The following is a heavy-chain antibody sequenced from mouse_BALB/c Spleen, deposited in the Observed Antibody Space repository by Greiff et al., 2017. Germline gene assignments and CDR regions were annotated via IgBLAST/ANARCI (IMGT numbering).Heavy chain of an antibody. Sequence: QVLLQQSGAELVRPGASVTLSCKASGYTFTDYEMHWVKQTPVHGLEWIGAIDPETGGTAYNQKFKGKATLTADKSSSTAYMELRSLTSEDSAVYYCTSYGNYGGFFYYAMDYWGQGTSVTVSS. J-gene: IGHJ4*01. CDR1: GYTFTDYE. CDR2: IDPETGGT. CDR3: TSYGNYGGFFYYAMDY. V-gene: IGHV1-15*01. D-gene: IGHD2-1*01.